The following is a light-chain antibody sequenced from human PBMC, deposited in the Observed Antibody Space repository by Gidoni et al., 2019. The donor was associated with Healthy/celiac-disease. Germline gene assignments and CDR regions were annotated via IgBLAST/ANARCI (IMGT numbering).Light chain of an antibody. CDR3: QQANSFPWT. Sequence: PSSVAASVGDRVTITCRASQGISSWLDWYQQKPGKAPKLLIYAASSLQSGVPSRFSGSGSGTDFTLTISSLQPEDFATYYCQQANSFPWTFGQGTKVEIK. V-gene: IGKV1-12*01. CDR2: AAS. J-gene: IGKJ1*01. CDR1: QGISSW.